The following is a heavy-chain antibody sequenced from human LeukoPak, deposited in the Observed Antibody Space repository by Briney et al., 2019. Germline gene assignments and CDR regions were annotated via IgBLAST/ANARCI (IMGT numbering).Heavy chain of an antibody. CDR3: ARAVGDARGTYGMDV. CDR1: GFIFSNYG. Sequence: PGGSLRLSCAASGFIFSNYGMHWVRQAPGKGLEYVSTIGSKGGSTYYANSVKGRFTISRDNFQSTLYLEMDNLRAEDMAVYYCARAVGDARGTYGMDVWGQGTTVTVSS. J-gene: IGHJ6*02. CDR2: IGSKGGST. V-gene: IGHV3-64*01. D-gene: IGHD2-8*01.